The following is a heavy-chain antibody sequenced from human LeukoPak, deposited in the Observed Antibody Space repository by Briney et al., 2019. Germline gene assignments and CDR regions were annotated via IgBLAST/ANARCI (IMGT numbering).Heavy chain of an antibody. CDR3: ARERYYSGAFDI. D-gene: IGHD3-10*01. J-gene: IGHJ3*02. CDR1: GGSVSSGGYY. V-gene: IGHV4-30-4*01. Sequence: PSETLSLTCTVSGGSVSSGGYYWSWIRQHPGKGLEWIGYIYYSGSTYYNPSLKSRLTISVDTSKNQFSLKLTSVTAADTAVYYCARERYYSGAFDIWGQGTMVTVSS. CDR2: IYYSGST.